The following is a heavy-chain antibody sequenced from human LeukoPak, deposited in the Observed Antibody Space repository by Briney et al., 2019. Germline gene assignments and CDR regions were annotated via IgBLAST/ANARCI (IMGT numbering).Heavy chain of an antibody. J-gene: IGHJ3*01. CDR3: ARGCSDGICYTNAFDF. D-gene: IGHD2-8*01. CDR1: GGSIRSHS. CDR2: VYYSGST. Sequence: SETLSLTCTVSGGSIRSHSWSWIRQSPGKGLECIGYVYYSGSTNYNPSLKSRVTMSLDTSQNEFSLKLSSVTAADTAVYYCARGCSDGICYTNAFDFWGQGTLVIVSS. V-gene: IGHV4-59*11.